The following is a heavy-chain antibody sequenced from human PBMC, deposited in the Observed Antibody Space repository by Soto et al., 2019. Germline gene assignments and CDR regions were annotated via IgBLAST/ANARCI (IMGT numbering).Heavy chain of an antibody. CDR2: INPSGGST. D-gene: IGHD3-22*01. Sequence: ASVKVSCKASGYTFTSYYMHWVRQAPGQGLEWMGIINPSGGSTSYAQKFQGRVTMTRDTSTSTVYMELSSLRSEDTAVYYCASHAGLTYYYDSGAYYRLDYWGQGTLVTVS. CDR1: GYTFTSYY. CDR3: ASHAGLTYYYDSGAYYRLDY. J-gene: IGHJ4*02. V-gene: IGHV1-46*01.